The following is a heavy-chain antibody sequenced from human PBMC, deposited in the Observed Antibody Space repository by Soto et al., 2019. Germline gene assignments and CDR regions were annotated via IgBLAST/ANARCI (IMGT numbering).Heavy chain of an antibody. V-gene: IGHV4-59*01. CDR2: IYYSGST. CDR3: ARGVAVAGFAADFDY. CDR1: GGSISSYY. D-gene: IGHD6-19*01. Sequence: SETLSLTCTVSGGSISSYYWSWIRQPPGKGLEWIGYIYYSGSTNYNPSLKSRVTISVDTSKNQFSLKLSSVTAADTAVYYCARGVAVAGFAADFDYWGQGTLVTVSS. J-gene: IGHJ4*02.